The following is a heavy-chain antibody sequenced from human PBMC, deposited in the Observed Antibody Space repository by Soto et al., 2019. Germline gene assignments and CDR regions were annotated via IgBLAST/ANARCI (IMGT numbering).Heavy chain of an antibody. CDR1: GGTVSNSA. CDR2: IIPIFGPA. J-gene: IGHJ4*02. Sequence: QVQLVQSGAEVKTPGSSVKVSCKASGGTVSNSAISWMRQAPGQGLEWMGGIIPIFGPATYSQKFQDRVTITADDSTGTGYMELRSLPSEDTAVYFCGRGSSWTKVEYWGQGTLVTVYS. V-gene: IGHV1-69*01. CDR3: GRGSSWTKVEY. D-gene: IGHD6-13*01.